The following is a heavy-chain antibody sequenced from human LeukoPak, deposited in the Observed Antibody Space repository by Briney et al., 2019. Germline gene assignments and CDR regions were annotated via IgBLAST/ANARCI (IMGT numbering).Heavy chain of an antibody. J-gene: IGHJ4*02. D-gene: IGHD3-22*01. CDR2: IYNSGNT. CDR3: ARERYYYDSSSEGNY. Sequence: SETLSLTCIVSGGSISSSSYYWGWIRQPPGKGLEWIGSIYNSGNTYYNPSLKSRVTISVDTSKNQFSLKLSSVTAADTAVYYCARERYYYDSSSEGNYWGQGTLVTVSS. V-gene: IGHV4-39*01. CDR1: GGSISSSSYY.